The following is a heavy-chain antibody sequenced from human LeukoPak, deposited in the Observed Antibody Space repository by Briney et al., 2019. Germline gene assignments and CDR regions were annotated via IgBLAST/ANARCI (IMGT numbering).Heavy chain of an antibody. D-gene: IGHD7-27*01. Sequence: PGGSLRLSCADSGFTFSSYSMNWVRQAPGKGLEWVSSISSSSSYIYYADSVKGRFTISRDSAKNSLYLQMNSLRAEDTAVYYCARAELGAYYFDYWGQGTLVTVSS. J-gene: IGHJ4*02. CDR3: ARAELGAYYFDY. CDR1: GFTFSSYS. V-gene: IGHV3-21*01. CDR2: ISSSSSYI.